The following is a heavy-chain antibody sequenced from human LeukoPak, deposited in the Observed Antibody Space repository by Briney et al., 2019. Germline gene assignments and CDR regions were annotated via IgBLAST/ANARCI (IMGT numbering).Heavy chain of an antibody. CDR3: ARYSGGYYSFHN. V-gene: IGHV3-7*03. Sequence: GGSLRLSCAASGFSVGDNDMSWVRQAPGKGLEWVANINEDGSAKHYVDSVKGRFTVSRDNAKNSLYLQMDSLRAEDTAVYYCARYSGGYYSFHNWGQGTLVTVSS. J-gene: IGHJ4*02. CDR1: GFSVGDND. D-gene: IGHD1-26*01. CDR2: INEDGSAK.